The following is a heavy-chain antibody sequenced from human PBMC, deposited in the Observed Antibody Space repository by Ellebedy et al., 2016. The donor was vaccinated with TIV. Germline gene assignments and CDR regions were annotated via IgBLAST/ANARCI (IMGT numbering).Heavy chain of an antibody. Sequence: GESLRISCTASGFTFGDYAMSWFRQAPGKGLEWVGFIRSKAYGGTTEYAASVKGRFTISRDDSKSIAYLQMNSLKTEDTAVYYCTRVWFGELSPFDYWGQGTLVTVSS. CDR3: TRVWFGELSPFDY. CDR2: IRSKAYGGTT. V-gene: IGHV3-49*03. CDR1: GFTFGDYA. J-gene: IGHJ4*02. D-gene: IGHD3-10*01.